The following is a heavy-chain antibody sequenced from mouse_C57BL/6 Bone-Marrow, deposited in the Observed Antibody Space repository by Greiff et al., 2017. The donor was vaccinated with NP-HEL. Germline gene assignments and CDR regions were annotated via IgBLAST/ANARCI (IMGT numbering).Heavy chain of an antibody. D-gene: IGHD1-1*01. V-gene: IGHV5-12*01. Sequence: EVKLQESGGGLVQPGGSLKLSCAASGFTFSDYYMYWVRQTPEKRLEWVAYISNGGGSTYYPDTVKGRFTISRDNAKNTLYLQMSRLKSEDTAMYYCARPDYYGSSIYAMDYWGQGTSVTVSS. CDR1: GFTFSDYY. CDR3: ARPDYYGSSIYAMDY. J-gene: IGHJ4*01. CDR2: ISNGGGST.